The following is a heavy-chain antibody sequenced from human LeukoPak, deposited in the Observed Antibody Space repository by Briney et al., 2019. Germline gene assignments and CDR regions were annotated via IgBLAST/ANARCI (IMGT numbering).Heavy chain of an antibody. J-gene: IGHJ4*02. V-gene: IGHV4-34*01. CDR1: GGSFSGYY. CDR3: ARGRPGGSGSHGKTKFDY. D-gene: IGHD3-10*01. Sequence: SETLSLTCAVYGGSFSGYYWSWIRQPPGKGLEWIGEINHSGSTNYNPSLKSRVTISVDTSKNQFSLKLSSVTAADTAVYYCARGRPGGSGSHGKTKFDYWGQGTLVTVSS. CDR2: INHSGST.